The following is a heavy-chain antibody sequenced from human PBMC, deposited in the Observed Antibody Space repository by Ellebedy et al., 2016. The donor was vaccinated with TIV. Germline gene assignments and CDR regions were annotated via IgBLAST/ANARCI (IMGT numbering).Heavy chain of an antibody. CDR3: ARETYYYGSGSYFDY. CDR2: INHSGST. J-gene: IGHJ4*02. V-gene: IGHV4-34*01. CDR1: GGSFSGYY. D-gene: IGHD3-10*01. Sequence: SETLSLXXAVYGGSFSGYYWSWIRQPPGKGLEWIGEINHSGSTNYNPSLKSRVTISVDTSKNQFSLKLSSVTAADTAVYYCARETYYYGSGSYFDYWGQGTLVTVSS.